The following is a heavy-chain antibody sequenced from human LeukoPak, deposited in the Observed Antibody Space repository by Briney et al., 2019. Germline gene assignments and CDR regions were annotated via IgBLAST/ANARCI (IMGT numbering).Heavy chain of an antibody. CDR3: ARDRAGRKAWVEFDP. Sequence: GGSLRLSCAASGITVSQNDMSWVRQAPGRGLEWVSLIYADGATHYADSVKGRFTISRDNSKNTVYLEMNSLRPEDTAVYFCARDRAGRKAWVEFDPWGQGALVTVSS. CDR1: GITVSQND. J-gene: IGHJ5*02. V-gene: IGHV3-66*02. CDR2: IYADGAT. D-gene: IGHD3-10*01.